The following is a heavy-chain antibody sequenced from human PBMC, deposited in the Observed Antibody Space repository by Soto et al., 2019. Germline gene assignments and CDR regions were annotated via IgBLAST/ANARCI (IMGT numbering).Heavy chain of an antibody. CDR3: TRIKRAAGWYYYYGMDV. CDR2: IRSKAYGGTT. CDR1: GFTFGDYP. D-gene: IGHD6-13*01. V-gene: IGHV3-49*04. Sequence: GGSRRLSGTASGFTFGDYPMSWVRPAPGKGLEWGGFIRSKAYGGTTEYAASVKGRFTISRDDSKSIAYMQMNSLKTEDTAVYYCTRIKRAAGWYYYYGMDVWGQGTTVTVSS. J-gene: IGHJ6*02.